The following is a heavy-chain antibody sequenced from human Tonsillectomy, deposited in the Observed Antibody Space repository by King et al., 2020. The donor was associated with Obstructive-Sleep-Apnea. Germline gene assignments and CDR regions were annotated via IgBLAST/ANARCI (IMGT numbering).Heavy chain of an antibody. CDR3: AKDGAYYGSWSQTILACYGMDF. CDR2: IIPVFATP. D-gene: IGHD3-10*01. Sequence: AQLVQSGAEVKKPGSSVKVSCKASGGTFSTFTINWVRQAPGQGLEWRGGIIPVFATPNYAQKFQGRVTITADESTRTAYMELSSLTSEDTAMYYCAKDGAYYGSWSQTILACYGMDFWGQGTTVTVSS. V-gene: IGHV1-69*01. J-gene: IGHJ6*02. CDR1: GGTFSTFT.